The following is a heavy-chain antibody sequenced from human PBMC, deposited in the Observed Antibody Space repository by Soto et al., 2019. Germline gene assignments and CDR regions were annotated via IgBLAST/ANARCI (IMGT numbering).Heavy chain of an antibody. V-gene: IGHV3-33*01. CDR3: ARDLDPAMVTGCHYY. D-gene: IGHD5-18*01. Sequence: QVQLVESGGGVVQPGRSLRLSCAASGFTFSSYGMHWVRQAPGKGLEWVAVIWYDGSNKYYADSVKGRFTISRDNSKNTLYLQMNSLRAEDTAVYYCARDLDPAMVTGCHYYWGQGTLVTVSS. J-gene: IGHJ4*02. CDR1: GFTFSSYG. CDR2: IWYDGSNK.